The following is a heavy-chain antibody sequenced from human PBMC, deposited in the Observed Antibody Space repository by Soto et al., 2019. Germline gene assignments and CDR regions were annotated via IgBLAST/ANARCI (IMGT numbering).Heavy chain of an antibody. CDR2: IYYSGST. V-gene: IGHV4-59*01. J-gene: IGHJ3*02. Sequence: QVQLQESGPGLVKPSETLSLTCTVSGGSISSYYWSWIRQPPGKGLEWIGYIYYSGSTNYNPSLKCRLTISVDTSKNQSSLKLSSVTAADTAVYYCARVLGGAFDIWGQETMVTVSS. D-gene: IGHD1-26*01. CDR3: ARVLGGAFDI. CDR1: GGSISSYY.